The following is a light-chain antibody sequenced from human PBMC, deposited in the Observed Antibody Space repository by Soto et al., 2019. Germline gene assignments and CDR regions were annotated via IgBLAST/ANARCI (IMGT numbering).Light chain of an antibody. CDR1: QSVSIN. Sequence: EIVMTQSPATLSVSPGERATLSCRASQSVSINLAWYQQKPGQAPRLLIYGASTRATGIPARFSGSGSGTDFTPTISSLQSEDFAVYYCQHYNNWPPWTFGQGTKVDIK. CDR3: QHYNNWPPWT. V-gene: IGKV3-15*01. J-gene: IGKJ1*01. CDR2: GAS.